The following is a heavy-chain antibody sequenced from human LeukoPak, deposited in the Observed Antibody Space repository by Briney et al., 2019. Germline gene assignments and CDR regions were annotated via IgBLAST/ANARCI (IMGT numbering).Heavy chain of an antibody. CDR3: ASLRTMINDAFDI. CDR2: IYYSGST. J-gene: IGHJ3*02. Sequence: PSETLSLTCTVSGGSISSSSYYWGWIRQPPGKGLEWTGSIYYSGSTYYNPSLKSRVTISVDTSKNQFSLKLSSVTAADTAVYYCASLRTMINDAFDIWGQGTMVTVSS. CDR1: GGSISSSSYY. V-gene: IGHV4-39*01. D-gene: IGHD3-22*01.